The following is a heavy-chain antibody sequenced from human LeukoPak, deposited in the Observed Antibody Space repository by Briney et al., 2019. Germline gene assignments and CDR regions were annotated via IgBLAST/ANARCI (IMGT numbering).Heavy chain of an antibody. V-gene: IGHV4-61*01. CDR2: IYYSGST. J-gene: IGHJ6*02. CDR1: GGSVSSGSYY. Sequence: SETLSLTCTVSGGSVSSGSYYWSWIRQPPGKGLEWIGYIYYSGSTNYNPSLKSRVTISVDTSKNQFSLKLSSVTAADTAVYYCGRGTLPRGVWGQGTTVTVSS. D-gene: IGHD3/OR15-3a*01. CDR3: GRGTLPRGV.